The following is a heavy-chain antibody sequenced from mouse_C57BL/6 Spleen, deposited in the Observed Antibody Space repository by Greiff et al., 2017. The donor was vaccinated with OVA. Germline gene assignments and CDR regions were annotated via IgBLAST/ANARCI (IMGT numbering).Heavy chain of an antibody. CDR3: TRSAIGTDYAMDY. CDR1: GYTFTSYW. Sequence: EVQLQQSGTVLARPGASVKMSCKTSGYTFTSYWMHWVKQRPGQGLEWIGAIYPGNSDTSYNQKFKGKAKLTAVTSASTAYMELSSLTNEDSAVYYCTRSAIGTDYAMDYWGQGTSVTVSS. V-gene: IGHV1-5*01. CDR2: IYPGNSDT. D-gene: IGHD2-14*01. J-gene: IGHJ4*01.